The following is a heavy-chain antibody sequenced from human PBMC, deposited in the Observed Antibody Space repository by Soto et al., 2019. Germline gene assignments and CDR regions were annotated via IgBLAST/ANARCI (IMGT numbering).Heavy chain of an antibody. CDR3: ARRLLGIAAAGYFDY. D-gene: IGHD6-13*01. Sequence: PGESLKIACKGSGYSFTSYWIGWVRQMPGKGLEWMGIIYPGDSDTRYSPSFQGQVTISADKSISTAYLQWSSLKASDTAMYYCARRLLGIAAAGYFDYWGQGTLVTVSS. J-gene: IGHJ4*02. V-gene: IGHV5-51*01. CDR2: IYPGDSDT. CDR1: GYSFTSYW.